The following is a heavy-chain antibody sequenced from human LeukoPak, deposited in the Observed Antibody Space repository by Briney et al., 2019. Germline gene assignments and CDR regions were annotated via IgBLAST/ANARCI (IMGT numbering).Heavy chain of an antibody. CDR1: GGTVRKYA. D-gene: IGHD3-10*01. Sequence: SVKVSCKASGGTVRKYAIGWVRQAPGQGLEWIGGIISTYGASNSAQKFQGRVTLTTDKSANTAYMQLRSLRTQDTAVYYCAKDPTAYGNYYFDSWGQGTPVTVSS. CDR3: AKDPTAYGNYYFDS. J-gene: IGHJ4*02. CDR2: IISTYGAS. V-gene: IGHV1-69*05.